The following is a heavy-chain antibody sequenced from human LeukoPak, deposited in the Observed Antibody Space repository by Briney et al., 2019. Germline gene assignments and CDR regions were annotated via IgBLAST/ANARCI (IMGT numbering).Heavy chain of an antibody. CDR2: INPDGSEK. D-gene: IGHD4-17*01. CDR3: ARMYGDYLGY. CDR1: GFSFSSYA. V-gene: IGHV3-7*01. J-gene: IGHJ4*02. Sequence: GGSLRLSCAGSGFSFSSYAMSWVRQAPGKGLEWAANINPDGSEKYYLDSVKGRMTISRDNAKNALYLQMNSLRAEDTAVFYCARMYGDYLGYWGQGTLVTVFS.